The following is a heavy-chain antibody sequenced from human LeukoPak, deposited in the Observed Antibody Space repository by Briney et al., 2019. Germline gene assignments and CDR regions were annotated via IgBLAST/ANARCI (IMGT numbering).Heavy chain of an antibody. J-gene: IGHJ4*02. D-gene: IGHD3-10*01. CDR3: ARRPVLLWFGGPYYFDY. Sequence: SQTLSLTCSVSGVSISSVGYDWSWIRQPPGKGLEWNGNSYHSGSTYYNPSLKSRVTISVDRSKNQFSLKLSSVTAAETAVYYCARRPVLLWFGGPYYFDYWGQGTLVTVSS. V-gene: IGHV4-30-2*01. CDR2: SYHSGST. CDR1: GVSISSVGYD.